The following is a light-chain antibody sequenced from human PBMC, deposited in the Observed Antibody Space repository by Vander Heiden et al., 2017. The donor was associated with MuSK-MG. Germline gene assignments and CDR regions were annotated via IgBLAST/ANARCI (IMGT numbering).Light chain of an antibody. V-gene: IGLV3-19*01. CDR3: NSRDSSGNVV. J-gene: IGLJ2*01. CDR1: SLRSYY. Sequence: SSELTQDLAVSVALGQTVRITCPGDSLRSYYARWYQQKPGQAPVLVIYGKNNRPSGIPDRFSGSSAGNTASLTITGAQAEDEADYYCNSRDSSGNVVFGGGTKLTVL. CDR2: GKN.